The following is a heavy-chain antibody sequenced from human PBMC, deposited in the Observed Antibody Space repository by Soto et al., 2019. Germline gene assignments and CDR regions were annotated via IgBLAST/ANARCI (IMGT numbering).Heavy chain of an antibody. V-gene: IGHV3-21*01. CDR2: MRSGSDYM. D-gene: IGHD1-26*01. CDR1: GFTFSNYI. Sequence: EVQLVESGGGLVKPGGSLRLSCAASGFTFSNYIMNWVRQAPGMGREWVSSMRSGSDYMYNADSVKGRFIISRDNAKNSLYLQMNSLRVEDTAVYYCARGGRYDLESPIEYWGQGTLVTVSS. J-gene: IGHJ4*02. CDR3: ARGGRYDLESPIEY.